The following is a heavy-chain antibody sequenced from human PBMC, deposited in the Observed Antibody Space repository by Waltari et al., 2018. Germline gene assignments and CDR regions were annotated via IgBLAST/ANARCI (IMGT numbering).Heavy chain of an antibody. Sequence: QVQLQESGPGLVKPSQTLSLTCTVSGGSISSGSYYWSWIRQPAGKGLEWIGRIYTSGSTNYNPSLKSRVTISVDTSKNQFSLKLSSVTAADTAVYYCARDRSGDEGYDFWSGYYNYYYYYMDVWGKGTTVTVSS. J-gene: IGHJ6*03. CDR3: ARDRSGDEGYDFWSGYYNYYYYYMDV. CDR1: GGSISSGSYY. V-gene: IGHV4-61*02. D-gene: IGHD3-3*01. CDR2: IYTSGST.